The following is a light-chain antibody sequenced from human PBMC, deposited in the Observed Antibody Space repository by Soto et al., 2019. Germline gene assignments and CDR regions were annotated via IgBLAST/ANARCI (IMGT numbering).Light chain of an antibody. V-gene: IGLV1-40*01. CDR2: GNT. Sequence: QSVLTQPPSVSGAPGQRVTISCTGSSSNIGANYDVHWYQHRLGTAPKLLIFGNTNRPSGVPDRFSGSKSGTSASLAITGLQAEDEGDYYCQSYDSTLSARYVFGTGTKVTVL. CDR1: SSNIGANYD. CDR3: QSYDSTLSARYV. J-gene: IGLJ1*01.